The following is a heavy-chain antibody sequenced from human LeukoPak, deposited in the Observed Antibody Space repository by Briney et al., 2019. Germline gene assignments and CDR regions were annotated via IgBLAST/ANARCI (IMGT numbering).Heavy chain of an antibody. CDR1: GGSISSSSYY. Sequence: PSETLSLTCTVSGGSISSSSYYWGWIRQPPGKGLEWIGSIYHSGSTYYNPSLKSRVTISVDTSKNQFSLKLSSVTAADTAVYYCARLQGTGVVPNFDYWGQGTLVTVSS. CDR2: IYHSGST. CDR3: ARLQGTGVVPNFDY. J-gene: IGHJ4*02. V-gene: IGHV4-39*07. D-gene: IGHD2-2*01.